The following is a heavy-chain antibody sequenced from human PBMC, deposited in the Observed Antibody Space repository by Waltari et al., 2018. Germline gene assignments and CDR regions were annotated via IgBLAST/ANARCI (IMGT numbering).Heavy chain of an antibody. V-gene: IGHV4-38-2*01. CDR3: ARGVPRGYSGYALGY. CDR1: GYSISSGYY. J-gene: IGHJ4*02. D-gene: IGHD5-12*01. CDR2: IYHSGST. Sequence: QVQLQESGPGLVKPSETLSLTCAVSGYSISSGYYWGWIRQPPGKGLEWIGSIYHSGSTYYNPSLKSRVTISVDTSKNQFSLKLSSVTAADTAVYYCARGVPRGYSGYALGYWGQGTLVTVSS.